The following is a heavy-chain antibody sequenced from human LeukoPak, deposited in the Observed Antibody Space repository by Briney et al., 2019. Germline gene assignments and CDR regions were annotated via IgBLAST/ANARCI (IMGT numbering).Heavy chain of an antibody. V-gene: IGHV4-39*01. J-gene: IGHJ4*02. CDR2: IYYSGST. CDR1: GGSISSSSYY. CDR3: ARGWDNWKLRESYFDY. Sequence: PSETLSLTCTVSGGSISSSSYYWGWIRQPPGKGLEWIGSIYYSGSTYYNPSLKSRVTISVDTSKNQFSLKLTSVTAADTAVYYCARGWDNWKLRESYFDYWGQGTLVTVSS. D-gene: IGHD1-1*01.